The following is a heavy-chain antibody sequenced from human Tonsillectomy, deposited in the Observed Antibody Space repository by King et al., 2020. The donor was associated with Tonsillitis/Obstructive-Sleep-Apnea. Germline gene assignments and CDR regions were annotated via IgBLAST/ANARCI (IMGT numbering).Heavy chain of an antibody. V-gene: IGHV3-15*05. J-gene: IGHJ4*02. CDR2: IKRKSDGGTT. CDR1: GFTFNNAA. D-gene: IGHD6-19*01. CDR3: TTYDGYSRG. Sequence: VQLVESGGGLVKPGGSLRLSCAASGFTFNNAAMIWVRQAPGKGLEWVGRIKRKSDGGTTELAAPVKGRFTISRDDSENTLHLQMNSLKTDDAGVYYWTTYDGYSRGWGQGTLVTVSS.